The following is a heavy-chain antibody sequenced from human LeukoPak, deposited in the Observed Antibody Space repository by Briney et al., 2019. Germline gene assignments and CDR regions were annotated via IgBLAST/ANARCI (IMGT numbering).Heavy chain of an antibody. J-gene: IGHJ5*02. Sequence: SETLSLTCTVSGDSINDYYWTWIRQPPGKRLEGIGYIYYSGTTTYNPSLRSRVTISLDTSKNQFPLKLSSVTAADTAVYYCARRFCSSAGCHRTFNYFDPWGQGTLVTVSS. CDR3: ARRFCSSAGCHRTFNYFDP. CDR2: IYYSGTT. CDR1: GDSINDYY. V-gene: IGHV4-59*01. D-gene: IGHD2-2*01.